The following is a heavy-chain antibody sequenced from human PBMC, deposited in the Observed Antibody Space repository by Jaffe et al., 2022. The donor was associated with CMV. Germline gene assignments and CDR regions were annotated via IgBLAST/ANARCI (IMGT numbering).Heavy chain of an antibody. CDR1: GGSISSGGYY. V-gene: IGHV4-31*03. Sequence: QVQLQESGPGLVKPSQTLSLTCTVSGGSISSGGYYWSWIRQHPGKGLEWIGYIYYSGSTYYNPSLKSRVTISVDTSKNQFSLKLSSVTAADTAVYYCASQTTVTTSTILVPDAFDIWGQGTMVTVSS. CDR2: IYYSGST. CDR3: ASQTTVTTSTILVPDAFDI. D-gene: IGHD4-17*01. J-gene: IGHJ3*02.